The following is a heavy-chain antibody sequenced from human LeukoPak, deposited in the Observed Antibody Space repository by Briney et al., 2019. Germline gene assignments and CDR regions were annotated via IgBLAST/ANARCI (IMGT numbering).Heavy chain of an antibody. CDR3: ARSSVTTVTRLDY. CDR2: INPNSGGT. V-gene: IGHV1-2*02. Sequence: ASVKVSCKASGYTFTGYYMHWVRQAPGQGLEWMGWINPNSGGTNYAQKFQGRVTMTRDTSISTAYMELSRLRPDDTAVYYCARSSVTTVTRLDYWGQGTLVTVSS. D-gene: IGHD4-17*01. CDR1: GYTFTGYY. J-gene: IGHJ4*02.